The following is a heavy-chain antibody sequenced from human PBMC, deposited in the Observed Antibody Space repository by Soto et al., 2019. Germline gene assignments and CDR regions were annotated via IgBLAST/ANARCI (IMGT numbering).Heavy chain of an antibody. D-gene: IGHD3-10*01. CDR3: ARDQSATMVRGVITRWFDP. Sequence: SETLSLTCTVSGGSISSYYWSWIRQPAGKGLEWIGRIYTSGSTNYNPSLKSRVTMSVDTSKNQFSLKLSSVTAADTAVYYCARDQSATMVRGVITRWFDPWGQGTLVTVSS. CDR1: GGSISSYY. V-gene: IGHV4-4*07. CDR2: IYTSGST. J-gene: IGHJ5*02.